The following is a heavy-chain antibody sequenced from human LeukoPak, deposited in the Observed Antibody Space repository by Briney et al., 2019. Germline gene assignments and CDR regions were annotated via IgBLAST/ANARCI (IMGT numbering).Heavy chain of an antibody. D-gene: IGHD1-14*01. CDR2: IHYCESP. CDR3: SRAGTGFNIPGAY. CDR1: GASISSHH. V-gene: IGHV4-59*11. Sequence: KPSETLSLTCSVSGASISSHHWSWIRQPPAKGLEWIGYIHYCESPNCNLSLESRVTISLDTSKNQFSVELTSVTAADTGVYYYSRAGTGFNIPGAYWGRGTLVTVS. J-gene: IGHJ4*02.